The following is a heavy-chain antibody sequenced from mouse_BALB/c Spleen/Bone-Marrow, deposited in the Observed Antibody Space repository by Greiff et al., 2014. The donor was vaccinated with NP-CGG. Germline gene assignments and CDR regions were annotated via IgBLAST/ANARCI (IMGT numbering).Heavy chain of an antibody. V-gene: IGHV1-54*01. D-gene: IGHD2-1*01. CDR2: INPGSGGT. CDR1: GYAFTNYL. J-gene: IGHJ4*01. Sequence: QVQLQQSGAELVRPGTSVKVSCKASGYAFTNYLIEWVKQRPGQGLEWIGVINPGSGGTNYNEKFKGKATLTADKSSSTAYMQLXXXXSDDSAVYFCAREKGKDAMDYWGQGTSVTVSS. CDR3: AREKGKDAMDY.